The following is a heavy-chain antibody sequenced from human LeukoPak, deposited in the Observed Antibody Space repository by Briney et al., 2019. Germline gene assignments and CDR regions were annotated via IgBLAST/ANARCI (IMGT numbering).Heavy chain of an antibody. CDR3: ARVPSWKGYMDV. V-gene: IGHV3-11*01. CDR1: GFTFSEYY. D-gene: IGHD1-1*01. CDR2: ITSSGSTI. Sequence: PGGSLRLSCAASGFTFSEYYMTWIRQAPGKGLEWVSYITSSGSTIYYADSVKGRFTISRDNAKNSLFLQMNSLRAEDTAVYYCARVPSWKGYMDVWGKGTTVTVSS. J-gene: IGHJ6*03.